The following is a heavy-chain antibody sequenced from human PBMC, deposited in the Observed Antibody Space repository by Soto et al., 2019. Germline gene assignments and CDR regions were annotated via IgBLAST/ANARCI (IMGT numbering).Heavy chain of an antibody. CDR2: VYTGGST. D-gene: IGHD3-3*01. J-gene: IGHJ6*02. CDR1: GASISSYF. Sequence: SETLSLTCTVSGASISSYFWNWIRQPAGKGLEWIGRVYTGGSTDNNPSLKSRVTMSIDTSKNQFSLKLTSVTAADTAVYYCARGLPFGDVWSGQYVSYGMDVWGQGTTVTVS. CDR3: ARGLPFGDVWSGQYVSYGMDV. V-gene: IGHV4-4*07.